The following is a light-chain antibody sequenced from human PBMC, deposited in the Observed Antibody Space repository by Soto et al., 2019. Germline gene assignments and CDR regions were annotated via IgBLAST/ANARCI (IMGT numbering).Light chain of an antibody. J-gene: IGKJ1*01. Sequence: DIQMTQSPSTLSASVGDRVTITCRASQSISSWLAWYQQKPGKAPKLLIYKASSLESGVPSRFSGGGSGTEFTLIISSLQPDDVATYYCQQYDSFPLTFGQGTKVEIK. V-gene: IGKV1-5*03. CDR2: KAS. CDR3: QQYDSFPLT. CDR1: QSISSW.